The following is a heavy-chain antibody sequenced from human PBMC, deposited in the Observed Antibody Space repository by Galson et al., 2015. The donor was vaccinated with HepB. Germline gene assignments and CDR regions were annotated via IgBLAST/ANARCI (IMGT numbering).Heavy chain of an antibody. D-gene: IGHD6-19*01. CDR2: IYYSGST. Sequence: ETLSLTCTVSGGSISSSSYYWGWIRQPPGKGLEWIGSIYYSGSTYYNPSLKSRVTISVDTSKNQFSLKLSSVTAADTAVCYCARRSRGWEQWPGGYYGMDVWGQGTTVTVSS. CDR3: ARRSRGWEQWPGGYYGMDV. CDR1: GGSISSSSYY. V-gene: IGHV4-39*01. J-gene: IGHJ6*02.